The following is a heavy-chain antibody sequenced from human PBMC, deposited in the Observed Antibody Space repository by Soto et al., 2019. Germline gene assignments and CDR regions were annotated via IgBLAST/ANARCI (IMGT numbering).Heavy chain of an antibody. CDR1: GFSLSTSGMC. CDR2: IDWDDNK. J-gene: IGHJ4*02. V-gene: IGHV2-70*01. D-gene: IGHD6-19*01. CDR3: ARIRNTRGSGWYYFDY. Sequence: SGPTVVNPTQTLTLTCTFSGFSLSTSGMCVNWIRQPPGKALEWLALIDWDDNKYYSTSLKTRLTISKDTSKNQVVLTMTNMDPVDTATYYCARIRNTRGSGWYYFDYWGQGTLVTVSS.